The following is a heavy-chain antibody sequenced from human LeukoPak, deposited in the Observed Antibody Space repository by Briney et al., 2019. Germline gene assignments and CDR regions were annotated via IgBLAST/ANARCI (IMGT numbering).Heavy chain of an antibody. CDR1: GITLSNYG. CDR2: ISDSGGGT. Sequence: GGSLRLSCAVSGITLSNYGMSWVRQAPGKGLEWVAGISDSGGGTNYADSVKGRFTISRDNPKNTLYLQMNSLRAEDTAVYFCAKRGVVIRVILVGFHKEAYYFDSWGQGALVTDSS. J-gene: IGHJ4*02. V-gene: IGHV3-23*01. CDR3: AKRGVVIRVILVGFHKEAYYFDS. D-gene: IGHD3-22*01.